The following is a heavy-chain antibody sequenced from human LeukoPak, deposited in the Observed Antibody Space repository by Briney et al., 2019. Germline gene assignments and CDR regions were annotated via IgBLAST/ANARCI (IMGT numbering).Heavy chain of an antibody. CDR2: ISYDGSNK. J-gene: IGHJ6*03. CDR3: ARDSCGNCYSHYYYYYMDV. V-gene: IGHV3-30*04. D-gene: IGHD2-21*02. CDR1: GFTFSSYA. Sequence: PGGSLRLSCAASGFTFSSYAMHWVRQAPGKGLEWVAVISYDGSNKYYADSVKGRFTISRDNSKNTLYLQMNSLRAEDTAVYYCARDSCGNCYSHYYYYYMDVWGKGTTVTVSS.